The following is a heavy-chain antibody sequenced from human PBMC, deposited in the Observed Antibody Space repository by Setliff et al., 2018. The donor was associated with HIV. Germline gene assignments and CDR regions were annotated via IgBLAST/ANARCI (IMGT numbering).Heavy chain of an antibody. CDR1: GISINGYY. D-gene: IGHD1-26*01. J-gene: IGHJ4*02. CDR3: ARTRAPYFFDF. V-gene: IGHV4-4*08. Sequence: SETLSLTCSVSGISINGYYWSWIRQSPRTRLEWIGYVSSIGNTNYNPSLKSRVTISVDTSKNQFSLQLNSVTAADTAVYFCARTRAPYFFDFWGQGA. CDR2: VSSIGNT.